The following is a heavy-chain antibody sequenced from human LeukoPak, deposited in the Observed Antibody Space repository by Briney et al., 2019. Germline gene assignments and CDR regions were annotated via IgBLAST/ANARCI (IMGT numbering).Heavy chain of an antibody. CDR2: INHSGST. V-gene: IGHV4-34*01. Sequence: SETLSLTCAGYGGSFSGYYWSWIRQPPGKGLEWIGEINHSGSTNYNPSLKSRVTISVDTSKNQFSLKLSSVTAADTAVYYCARTTGIAVAGTRPGSAFDIWGQGTMVTVSS. J-gene: IGHJ3*02. CDR3: ARTTGIAVAGTRPGSAFDI. CDR1: GGSFSGYY. D-gene: IGHD6-19*01.